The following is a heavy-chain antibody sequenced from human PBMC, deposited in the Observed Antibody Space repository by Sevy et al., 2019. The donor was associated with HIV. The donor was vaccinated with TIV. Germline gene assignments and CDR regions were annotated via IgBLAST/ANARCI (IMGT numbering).Heavy chain of an antibody. CDR3: GKGGGGHYDPDEIAYYFYYYNMDV. Sequence: GGSLRLSCAVSGFSFDSYGMTWVRQAPGKGLEWVSAISGSGTRTYYADSVKGRFIISRDNSKNTLDLQMNSLRAEDTAIYSWGKGGGGHYDPDEIAYYFYYYNMDVWGKGTTVTVSS. CDR2: ISGSGTRT. CDR1: GFSFDSYG. V-gene: IGHV3-23*01. D-gene: IGHD3-22*01. J-gene: IGHJ6*03.